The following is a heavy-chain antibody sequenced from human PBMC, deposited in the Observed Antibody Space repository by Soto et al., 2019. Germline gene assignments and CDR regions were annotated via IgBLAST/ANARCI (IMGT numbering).Heavy chain of an antibody. J-gene: IGHJ5*02. D-gene: IGHD2-2*01. V-gene: IGHV4-34*01. CDR3: ARGNIVVVPAAMPDKNNWFDP. CDR1: GGSFSGYY. CDR2: INHSGST. Sequence: PSETLSLTCAVYGGSFSGYYWSWIRQPPGKGLEWIGEINHSGSTNYNPSLKSRVTISVDTSKNQFSLKLSFVTAADTAVYYCARGNIVVVPAAMPDKNNWFDPWGQGTLVTVSS.